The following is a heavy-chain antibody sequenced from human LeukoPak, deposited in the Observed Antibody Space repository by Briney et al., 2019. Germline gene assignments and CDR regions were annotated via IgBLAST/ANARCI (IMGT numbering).Heavy chain of an antibody. D-gene: IGHD3-22*01. CDR2: IYYTGST. V-gene: IGHV4-59*01. CDR3: ARARSYESDSPGFYL. CDR1: GGPITSYY. Sequence: AETLSLTCTVSGGPITSYYWIWIRQPPGKGLEWIGYIYYTGSTSYNPSLKRRVTISVDISKSQFSLKLSSVTPADTAVYYCARARSYESDSPGFYLWVQGTLVTVSS. J-gene: IGHJ5*02.